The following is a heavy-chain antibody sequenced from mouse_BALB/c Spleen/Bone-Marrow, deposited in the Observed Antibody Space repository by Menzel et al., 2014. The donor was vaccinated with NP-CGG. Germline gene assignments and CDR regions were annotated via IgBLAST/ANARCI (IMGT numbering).Heavy chain of an antibody. CDR1: GYTFTEYI. CDR2: FYPGSGSI. D-gene: IGHD1-1*01. J-gene: IGHJ2*01. V-gene: IGHV1-62-2*01. CDR3: ARHEGSYGSSYFDY. Sequence: VKLMESGAGLVKPGAPVKLSCKASGYTFTEYIIHWVKQRSGQGLEWIGWFYPGSGSIKYNEKFKDKATLTADKSSSTVYMELSRLTSEDSAVYFCARHEGSYGSSYFDYWGQGTTLTVSS.